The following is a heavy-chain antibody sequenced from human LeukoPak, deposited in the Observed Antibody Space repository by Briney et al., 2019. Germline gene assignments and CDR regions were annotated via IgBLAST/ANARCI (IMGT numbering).Heavy chain of an antibody. Sequence: GGSLRLSCADSGFTFSSYAMHWVRQAPGKELEYVSAISSNGGSTYYANSVKGRFTISRDNSKNTLYLQMGSLGAEDMAVYYCARERGYSYAYDAFDIWGQGTMVTVSS. CDR1: GFTFSSYA. J-gene: IGHJ3*02. CDR3: ARERGYSYAYDAFDI. V-gene: IGHV3-64*01. CDR2: ISSNGGST. D-gene: IGHD5-18*01.